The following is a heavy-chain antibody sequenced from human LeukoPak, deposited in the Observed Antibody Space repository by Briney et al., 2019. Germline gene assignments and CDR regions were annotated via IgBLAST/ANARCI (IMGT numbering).Heavy chain of an antibody. CDR1: GFTFSSYS. Sequence: GGSLRLSCAASGFTFSSYSMNWVRQAPGKGLEWVSSISSSSSYIYYADSVKGRFTISRDNAKNSLYLQMNSLRAEDTAVYYCARRSIAARRFDPWGQGTLVTVSS. CDR3: ARRSIAARRFDP. D-gene: IGHD6-6*01. J-gene: IGHJ5*02. V-gene: IGHV3-21*01. CDR2: ISSSSSYI.